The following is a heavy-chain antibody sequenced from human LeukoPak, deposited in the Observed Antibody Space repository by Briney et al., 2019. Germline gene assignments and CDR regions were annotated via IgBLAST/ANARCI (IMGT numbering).Heavy chain of an antibody. CDR3: ARDHGSQDSGAWYVFDY. Sequence: GGSLRLSCAASGFTFNHYAMSWVRHAPGRGLEWVSGLNHHGHTFYADSVKGRFTISRDNSKNTVFLQMNSLRADDTAEYFCARDHGSQDSGAWYVFDYWGRGTLVTVSS. D-gene: IGHD6-19*01. V-gene: IGHV3-23*01. J-gene: IGHJ4*02. CDR1: GFTFNHYA. CDR2: LNHHGHT.